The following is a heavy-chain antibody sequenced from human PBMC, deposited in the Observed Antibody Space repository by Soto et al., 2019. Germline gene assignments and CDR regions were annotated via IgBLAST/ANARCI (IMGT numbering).Heavy chain of an antibody. CDR2: ISGSGGST. CDR3: AFFFFQAEDGIRDTVPVSAFLLNRSSDL. J-gene: IGHJ2*01. D-gene: IGHD2-15*01. V-gene: IGHV3-23*01. Sequence: KELEMVSAISGSGGSTYYAASVKGRFTISRDNSKTTLYLQMNSLRAEDTAVYYCAFFFFQAEDGIRDTVPVSAFLLNRSSDL.